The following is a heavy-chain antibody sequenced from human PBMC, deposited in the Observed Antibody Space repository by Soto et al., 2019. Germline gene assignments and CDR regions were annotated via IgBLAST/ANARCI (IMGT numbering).Heavy chain of an antibody. CDR1: GYTFTSYG. CDR3: ARDKGYFYDSSGYSPLYFDY. V-gene: IGHV1-18*01. Sequence: ASVKVSCKASGYTFTSYGISWVRQAPGQGLEWMGWTSAYNGNTNYAQKLQGRVTMTTDTSTSTAYMELRRLRSDDTAVYYCARDKGYFYDSSGYSPLYFDYWGQGTMVTVSS. D-gene: IGHD3-22*01. J-gene: IGHJ4*02. CDR2: TSAYNGNT.